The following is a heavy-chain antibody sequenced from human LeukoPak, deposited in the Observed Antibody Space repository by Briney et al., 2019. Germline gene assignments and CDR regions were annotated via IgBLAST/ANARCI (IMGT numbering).Heavy chain of an antibody. CDR1: GFTFSNYN. V-gene: IGHV3-48*01. CDR2: ISSSSSTI. Sequence: GGSLRLSCAASGFTFSNYNMNWVRQAPGKGLEWVSYISSSSSTIYYADSVKGRFTISRDNAKNSLYLQLNSLRAEDTAVYYCARVLHKRNYDSSDYYGSWGQGTLVTVSS. D-gene: IGHD3-22*01. CDR3: ARVLHKRNYDSSDYYGS. J-gene: IGHJ5*02.